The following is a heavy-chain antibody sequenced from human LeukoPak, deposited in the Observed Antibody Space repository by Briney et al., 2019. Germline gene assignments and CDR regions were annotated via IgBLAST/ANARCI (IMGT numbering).Heavy chain of an antibody. Sequence: SETLSLTCTVSGASISDYYWSWIRQTAEKGLEWIGRIYTSGSTNYNPSLKSRVTMLVDTSKNQFSLRLTSVTAADTAVYYCARRLGYCSSTSCHGWFDPWGQGTLVTVSS. D-gene: IGHD2-2*01. V-gene: IGHV4-4*07. CDR3: ARRLGYCSSTSCHGWFDP. CDR2: IYTSGST. J-gene: IGHJ5*02. CDR1: GASISDYY.